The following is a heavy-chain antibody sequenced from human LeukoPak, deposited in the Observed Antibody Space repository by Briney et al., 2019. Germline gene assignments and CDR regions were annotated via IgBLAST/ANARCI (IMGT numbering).Heavy chain of an antibody. CDR2: VSVDGTST. V-gene: IGHV3-74*01. CDR3: TRDSHLSFDL. J-gene: IGHJ4*02. CDR1: GFTFTNHW. Sequence: PGGSLRLSCTASGFTFTNHWMHWVRQAPGKGLEWVSYVSVDGTSTTYADSVKGRFTISRDNAKNTLYLQMHSLRAEDTAVYYCTRDSHLSFDLWGEGTLVTVSS.